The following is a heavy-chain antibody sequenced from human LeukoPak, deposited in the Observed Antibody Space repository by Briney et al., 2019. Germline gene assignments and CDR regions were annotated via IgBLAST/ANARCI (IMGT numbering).Heavy chain of an antibody. CDR1: GGSISSGSYY. V-gene: IGHV4-61*02. J-gene: IGHJ6*04. CDR2: IYTSGST. Sequence: SETLSLTCTVSGGSISSGSYYWSWIRQPAGKGLEWIGRIYTSGSTNYNPSLKSRVTISVDTSKNQLSLKLSSVTAADTAVYYCARDIMDVWGKGTTVTVSS. CDR3: ARDIMDV.